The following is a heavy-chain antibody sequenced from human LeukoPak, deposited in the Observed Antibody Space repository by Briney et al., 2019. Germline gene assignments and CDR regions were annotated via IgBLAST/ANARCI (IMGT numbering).Heavy chain of an antibody. V-gene: IGHV4-59*01. Sequence: SETLSLTCTVSGGSISSYYWSWIRQPPGKGLEWIGYIYYSGSTNYNPSLKSRVTISVDTSKNRFSLKLSSVTAADTAVYYCARYSGNSNWFDPWGQGTLVTVSS. CDR2: IYYSGST. D-gene: IGHD1-26*01. CDR1: GGSISSYY. J-gene: IGHJ5*02. CDR3: ARYSGNSNWFDP.